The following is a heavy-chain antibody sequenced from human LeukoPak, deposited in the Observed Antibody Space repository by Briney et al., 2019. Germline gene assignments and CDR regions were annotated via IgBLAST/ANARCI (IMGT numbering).Heavy chain of an antibody. CDR2: IYHSGST. J-gene: IGHJ4*02. CDR1: GGSISSGGYS. Sequence: SQTLSLTCAVSGGSISSGGYSWSWIRQPPGKGLEWIGYIYHSGSTYYNPSLKSRVTISVDRSKNQFSLKLSSVTAADTAVYYCASTSHDILTGYSSSFDYWGQGTLVTVSS. V-gene: IGHV4-30-2*01. D-gene: IGHD3-9*01. CDR3: ASTSHDILTGYSSSFDY.